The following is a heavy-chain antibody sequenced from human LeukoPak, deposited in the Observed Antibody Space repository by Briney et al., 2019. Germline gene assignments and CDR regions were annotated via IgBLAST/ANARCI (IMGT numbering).Heavy chain of an antibody. CDR1: GGSISSSSYY. D-gene: IGHD2-2*01. V-gene: IGHV4-39*07. Sequence: SETLSLTCTVSGGSISSSSYYWGWIRQPPGKGLEWIGSIYYSGGTYYNPSLKSRVTISVDTSKNQFSLKLSSVTAADTAVYYCARGACSSTSCYPGEIWFDPWGQGTLVTVSS. CDR2: IYYSGGT. CDR3: ARGACSSTSCYPGEIWFDP. J-gene: IGHJ5*02.